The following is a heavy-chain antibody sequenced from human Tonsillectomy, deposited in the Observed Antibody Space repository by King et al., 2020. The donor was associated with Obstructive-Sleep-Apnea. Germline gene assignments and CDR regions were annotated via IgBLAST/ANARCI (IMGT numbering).Heavy chain of an antibody. J-gene: IGHJ6*02. V-gene: IGHV4-59*01. CDR2: IYYSGGT. CDR1: GGSISSYY. Sequence: QLQESGPGLVKPSETLSLTCTVSGGSISSYYWSWIRQPPGKGLEWIGYIYYSGGTNYNPSLKSRVTISVDTSKNQFSLKLSSVTAADTAVYYCASGDPPYYYGMDVWGQGTTVTVSS. CDR3: ASGDPPYYYGMDV. D-gene: IGHD3-10*01.